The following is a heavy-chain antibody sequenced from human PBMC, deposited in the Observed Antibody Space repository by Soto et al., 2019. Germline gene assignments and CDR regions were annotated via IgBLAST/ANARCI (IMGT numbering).Heavy chain of an antibody. Sequence: ASVKVSCKASGGTFSSYAISWVRQAPGQGLEWMGWIIPNIGTTNYAQKFQGRVTMTADESTSTAYMELRSLRSDDTAVYYCARSPGSSGWYGAFDIWGQGTMVTV. CDR3: ARSPGSSGWYGAFDI. CDR2: IIPNIGTT. V-gene: IGHV1-69*13. D-gene: IGHD6-19*01. J-gene: IGHJ3*02. CDR1: GGTFSSYA.